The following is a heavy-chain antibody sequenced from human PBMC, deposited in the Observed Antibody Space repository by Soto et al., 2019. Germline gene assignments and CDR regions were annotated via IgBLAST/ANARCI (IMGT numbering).Heavy chain of an antibody. CDR2: TYYRSKWFY. Sequence: SQTLSLTCAISGDSVSTNSATWDWIGQSPSRGLEWLGRTYYRSKWFYDYAVSVRSRITISPDTSNNQGSLRLNSVPPDDTAVYYCVRLIGNSWLDTWGQGTLVTVSS. V-gene: IGHV6-1*01. CDR3: VRLIGNSWLDT. CDR1: GDSVSTNSAT. J-gene: IGHJ5*02. D-gene: IGHD2-8*01.